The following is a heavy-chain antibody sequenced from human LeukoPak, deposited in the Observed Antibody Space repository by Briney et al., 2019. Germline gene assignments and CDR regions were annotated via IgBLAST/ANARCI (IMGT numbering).Heavy chain of an antibody. CDR1: GGTFSSYA. CDR3: ARVRFMPDWSAKSGFDY. CDR2: IIPIFGTA. V-gene: IGHV1-69*05. J-gene: IGHJ4*02. Sequence: SVKVSCKASGGTFSSYAISWVRQAPGQGLEWMGRIIPIFGTANYAQKFQGRVTITTDESTSTAYMELSSLRSEDTAVYYCARVRFMPDWSAKSGFDYWGQGTLVTVSS. D-gene: IGHD3-3*01.